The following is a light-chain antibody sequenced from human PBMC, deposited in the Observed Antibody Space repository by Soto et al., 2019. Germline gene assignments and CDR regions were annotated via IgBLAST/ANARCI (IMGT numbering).Light chain of an antibody. CDR2: EVS. V-gene: IGLV2-14*01. J-gene: IGLJ1*01. CDR3: SSFTSSSTQV. CDR1: SSDVGGYNY. Sequence: QSALTQPASVSGSPGRSITISCTGTSSDVGGYNYVSWYQQHPGKVPKLMIYEVSNRPSGVVNRFSGSKSGNTASLTISGLQAEDEADYYCSSFTSSSTQVFGTGTKLTVL.